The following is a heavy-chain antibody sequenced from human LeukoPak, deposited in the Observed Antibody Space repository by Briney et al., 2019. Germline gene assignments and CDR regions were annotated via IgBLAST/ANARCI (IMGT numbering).Heavy chain of an antibody. Sequence: AASVKVSCKASGYTFTSYGISWVRQAPGQGLEWMGWISAYNGNTNYAQKLQGRVTMTTDTSTSTAYMELRSLRSDGTAVYYCARANTLRGPMIVVVLAFDIWGQGTMVTVSS. CDR1: GYTFTSYG. V-gene: IGHV1-18*01. J-gene: IGHJ3*02. CDR3: ARANTLRGPMIVVVLAFDI. D-gene: IGHD3-22*01. CDR2: ISAYNGNT.